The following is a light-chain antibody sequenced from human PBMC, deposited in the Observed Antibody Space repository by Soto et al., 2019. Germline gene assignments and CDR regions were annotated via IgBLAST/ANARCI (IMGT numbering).Light chain of an antibody. V-gene: IGKV1-5*03. J-gene: IGKJ1*01. CDR2: KAS. CDR3: QQYNEYSKT. Sequence: DIQVTQSPSTLSASVGDRVTITCRASQTIGTSLAWFQQKPGKAPKLLIYKASTLEGGVPARFSGSGSGTEFALSISSLQPDDFATYYCQQYNEYSKTFGQGTKVEV. CDR1: QTIGTS.